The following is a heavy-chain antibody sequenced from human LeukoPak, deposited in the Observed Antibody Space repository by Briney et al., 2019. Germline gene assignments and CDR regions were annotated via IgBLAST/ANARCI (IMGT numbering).Heavy chain of an antibody. CDR2: IYHSGST. Sequence: SETLSLTCTVSGYSISSGYYWGRIRQPPGKGLEWIGSIYHSGSTYYNPSLKSRVTISVDTSKNQFSLKLSSVTAADTAVYYCARVQQLGYYYYYYMDVWGKGTTVTVSS. J-gene: IGHJ6*03. D-gene: IGHD6-13*01. V-gene: IGHV4-38-2*02. CDR1: GYSISSGYY. CDR3: ARVQQLGYYYYYYMDV.